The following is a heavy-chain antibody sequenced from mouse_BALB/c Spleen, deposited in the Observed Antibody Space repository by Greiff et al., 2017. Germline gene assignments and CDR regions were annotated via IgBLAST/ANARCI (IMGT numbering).Heavy chain of an antibody. V-gene: IGHV5-6*01. CDR2: ISSGGSYT. CDR1: GFTFSSYG. Sequence: DVQLVESGGDLVKPGGSLKLSCAASGFTFSSYGMSWVRQTPDKRLEWVATISSGGSYTYYPDSVKGRFTISRDNAKNTLYLQMSSLKSEDTAMYYCARHQDSYAMDYWGQGTSVTVSS. CDR3: ARHQDSYAMDY. D-gene: IGHD3-2*02. J-gene: IGHJ4*01.